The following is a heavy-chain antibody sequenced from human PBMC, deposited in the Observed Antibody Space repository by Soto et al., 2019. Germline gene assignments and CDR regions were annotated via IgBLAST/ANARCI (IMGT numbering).Heavy chain of an antibody. CDR1: GYTFSSIG. CDR2: ISPYKGNT. J-gene: IGHJ4*02. Sequence: ASVKVSCKTSGYTFSSIGISWVRQSPGQGLEWMGWISPYKGNTYYAQRLQGRVTMTTDTSTSTAYMELRSLRSDDTAVYFCARDLDGSGNYYTNYWGQGTLVTVSS. D-gene: IGHD3-10*01. CDR3: ARDLDGSGNYYTNY. V-gene: IGHV1-18*01.